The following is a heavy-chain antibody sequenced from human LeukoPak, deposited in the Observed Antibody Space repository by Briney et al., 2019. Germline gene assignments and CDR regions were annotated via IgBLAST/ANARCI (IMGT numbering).Heavy chain of an antibody. D-gene: IGHD3-16*01. CDR2: IWYDGSNK. CDR1: GFTFSSYG. Sequence: GRSLRLSCAASGFTFSSYGMHWVRQAPGKGLEWVAVIWYDGSNKYYADSVKGRFTISRDNSKNTLYPQMNSLRAEDTAVYYCAKVLGQYYYYYMDVWGKGTTVTVSS. J-gene: IGHJ6*03. CDR3: AKVLGQYYYYYMDV. V-gene: IGHV3-33*06.